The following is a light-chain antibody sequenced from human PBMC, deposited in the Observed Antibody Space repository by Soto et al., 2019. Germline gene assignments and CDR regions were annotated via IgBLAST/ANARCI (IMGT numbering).Light chain of an antibody. CDR3: QQYSSSPLT. CDR1: HSVTSTY. V-gene: IGKV3-20*01. CDR2: GAS. Sequence: EIVLTQSPGTLSLSPGERATLSCRASHSVTSTYLAWYQQKPGQAPRLLIYGASSRATGIPDRFSGSGSGTDFTLTISRLEPEDVAVYYCQQYSSSPLTFGGGTKVEIK. J-gene: IGKJ4*01.